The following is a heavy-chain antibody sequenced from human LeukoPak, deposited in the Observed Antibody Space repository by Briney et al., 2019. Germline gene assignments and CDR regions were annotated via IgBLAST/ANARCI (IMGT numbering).Heavy chain of an antibody. CDR2: IYYNGDT. Sequence: SETLSLTCSVSGDSITGYSWSWIRQTPGKGLEWIGYIYYNGDTHYNPSLNSRLSMSVDTPKKQFSLKLSSVTAADTAVYYCARVHSSSFTNWFDPWGQGTLVTVSS. J-gene: IGHJ5*02. CDR1: GDSITGYS. V-gene: IGHV4-59*12. D-gene: IGHD6-13*01. CDR3: ARVHSSSFTNWFDP.